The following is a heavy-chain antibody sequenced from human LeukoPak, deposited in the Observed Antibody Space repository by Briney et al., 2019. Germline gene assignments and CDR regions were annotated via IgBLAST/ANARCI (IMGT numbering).Heavy chain of an antibody. Sequence: SVKVSCKASGGTFSSYAISWVRQAPGQGLEWMGRIIPIFGTANYAQKFQGRVTITTDESTSTAYMELSSLRSEDTAVYYCASIGGYSYGDEGNYFDYWGQGTLVTVSS. CDR1: GGTFSSYA. D-gene: IGHD5-18*01. J-gene: IGHJ4*02. CDR3: ASIGGYSYGDEGNYFDY. CDR2: IIPIFGTA. V-gene: IGHV1-69*05.